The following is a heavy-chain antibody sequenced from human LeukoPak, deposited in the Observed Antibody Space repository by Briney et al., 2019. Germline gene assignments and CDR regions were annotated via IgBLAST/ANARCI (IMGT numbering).Heavy chain of an antibody. D-gene: IGHD6-13*01. V-gene: IGHV1-2*02. CDR2: INPNSGGT. Sequence: GASVKVSCKASGYTFTGYYMHWVRQAPGQGLEWMGWINPNSGGTNYAQKFQGRVTMTRDTSISTAYMELSRLRSDDTAVYYCAREGAPYSSSWYFDYWGQGTLVTVSS. CDR1: GYTFTGYY. J-gene: IGHJ4*02. CDR3: AREGAPYSSSWYFDY.